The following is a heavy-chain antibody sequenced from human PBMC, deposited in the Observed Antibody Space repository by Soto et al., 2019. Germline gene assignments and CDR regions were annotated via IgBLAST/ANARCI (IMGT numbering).Heavy chain of an antibody. V-gene: IGHV4-31*03. J-gene: IGHJ4*02. CDR1: GGSISSGRYY. Sequence: QVQLQESGPGLVKPSQTLSLTCTVSGGSISSGRYYWSWIRQHPGKGLEYIGYIHYSGSTYYNPSLKSRVTISLDTSKNQFSLKLNSVTAADTAVYYCARENYASGSSYPNFDYWGQGTLVTVSS. CDR3: ARENYASGSSYPNFDY. CDR2: IHYSGST. D-gene: IGHD3-10*01.